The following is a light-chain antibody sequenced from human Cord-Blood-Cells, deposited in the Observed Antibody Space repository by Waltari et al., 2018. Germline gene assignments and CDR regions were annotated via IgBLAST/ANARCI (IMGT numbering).Light chain of an antibody. J-gene: IGKJ1*01. CDR2: AAS. CDR1: PSISSY. V-gene: IGKV1-39*01. Sequence: DIQMTQSPSSLSASVGDRVPITCRASPSISSYLNWYQQKPGKAPKLLIYAASSLQSGVPSRFSGSGSGTDFTLTISSLQPEDFATYYCQQSYSTPWTFGQGTKVEIK. CDR3: QQSYSTPWT.